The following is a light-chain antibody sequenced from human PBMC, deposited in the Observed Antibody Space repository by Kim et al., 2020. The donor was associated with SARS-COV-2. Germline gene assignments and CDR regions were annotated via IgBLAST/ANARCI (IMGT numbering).Light chain of an antibody. V-gene: IGKV3-20*01. CDR3: QQYDTSSYT. CDR1: QSVSSSH. J-gene: IGKJ2*01. CDR2: TAS. Sequence: LAPGERATLSCRARQSVSSSHLAWYQQKPGQAPRLLIYTASIRAAGVADRFTGSGSGTDFTLTISRLEPEDSAVYYCQQYDTSSYTFGPGTKLEIK.